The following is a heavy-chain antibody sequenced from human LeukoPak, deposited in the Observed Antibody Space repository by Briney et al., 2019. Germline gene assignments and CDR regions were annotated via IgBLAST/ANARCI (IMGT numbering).Heavy chain of an antibody. J-gene: IGHJ3*02. CDR2: IYSDGRT. Sequence: GGSLRLSCAASGFTFSSYAMSWVRQAPGKGLEWVSLIYSDGRTYYADSVKGRCTISRDNSKNTLYLQMNSLRVEDTAVYYCARGLFLSGYLDAFDIWGQGTVVTVSS. V-gene: IGHV3-53*01. CDR3: ARGLFLSGYLDAFDI. CDR1: GFTFSSYA. D-gene: IGHD3-22*01.